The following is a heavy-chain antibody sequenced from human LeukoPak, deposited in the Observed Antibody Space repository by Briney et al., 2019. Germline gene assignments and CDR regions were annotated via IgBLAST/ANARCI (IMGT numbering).Heavy chain of an antibody. V-gene: IGHV1-18*01. CDR3: ARGTVRGMDYYYMDV. CDR1: GYTFTSYG. CDR2: ISTSSGNT. J-gene: IGHJ6*03. Sequence: ASVEVSCKTSGYTFTSYGINWVRQAPGQGLEWMGWISTSSGNTKYAQNIQGRVTLTTDTTTRTAYMELRSLRSDDTAVYYCARGTVRGMDYYYMDVWGKGITVTVSS. D-gene: IGHD4-11*01.